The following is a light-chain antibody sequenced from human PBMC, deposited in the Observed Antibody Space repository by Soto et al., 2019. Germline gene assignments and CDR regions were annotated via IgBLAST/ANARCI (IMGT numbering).Light chain of an antibody. CDR3: QQLNSSPIT. CDR1: QGISSW. CDR2: AAS. V-gene: IGKV1D-16*01. Sequence: DIQMTQSRSSLSGSVGDRVRITWRASQGISSWLAWYQQKKEKAPKPLIYAASSLQSGVPSRFRGSGSGAEFTLTISSLQPEDFSTYYCQQLNSSPITFGQGTRLEIK. J-gene: IGKJ5*01.